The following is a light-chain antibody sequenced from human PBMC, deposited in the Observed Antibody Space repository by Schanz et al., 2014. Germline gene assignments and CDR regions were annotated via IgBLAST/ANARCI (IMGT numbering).Light chain of an antibody. CDR2: EVS. Sequence: SALTQPRSVSGSPGQSITISCTGTSSDVGGYNYVSWYQQHPGKAPKLMIYEVSKRPSGVPDRFSGSKSGTSASLAITGLQAEDEADYYCQSYDSSLSGSGVFGGGTKLTVL. J-gene: IGLJ2*01. CDR3: QSYDSSLSGSGV. CDR1: SSDVGGYNY. V-gene: IGLV2-11*01.